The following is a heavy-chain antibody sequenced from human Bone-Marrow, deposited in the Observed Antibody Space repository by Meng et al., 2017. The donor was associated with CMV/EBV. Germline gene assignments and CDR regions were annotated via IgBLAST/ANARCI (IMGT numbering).Heavy chain of an antibody. V-gene: IGHV1-69*02. CDR3: AKADFWSGSDWFDP. J-gene: IGHJ5*02. Sequence: KVSCKASGYIFTTYYIHWVRQAPGQGLEWMGRIIPILGIANYAQKFQGRVTITADKSTSTAYMELSSLRSEDTAVYYCAKADFWSGSDWFDPWGQGTLVTVSS. D-gene: IGHD3-3*01. CDR1: GYIFTTYY. CDR2: IIPILGIA.